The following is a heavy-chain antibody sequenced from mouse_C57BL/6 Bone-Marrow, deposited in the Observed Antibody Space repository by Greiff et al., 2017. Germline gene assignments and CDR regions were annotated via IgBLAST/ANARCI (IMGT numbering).Heavy chain of an antibody. CDR1: GYTFTSYG. V-gene: IGHV1-81*01. D-gene: IGHD1-1*01. CDR2: IYPRSGNT. CDR3: ATYYYGSSGYFDV. Sequence: VQLKQSGAELARPGASVKLSCKASGYTFTSYGISWVKQRTGQGLEWIGEIYPRSGNTYYNEKFKGKATLTADKSSSTAYMQLSSLTSEDSAVYFCATYYYGSSGYFDVWGTGTTVTVSS. J-gene: IGHJ1*03.